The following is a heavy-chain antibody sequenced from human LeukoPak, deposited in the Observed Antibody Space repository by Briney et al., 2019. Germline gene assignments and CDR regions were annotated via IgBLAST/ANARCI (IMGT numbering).Heavy chain of an antibody. CDR3: ARLDTALDY. CDR2: IYYTGST. D-gene: IGHD5-18*01. J-gene: IGHJ4*02. CDR1: GGSLSSGDYY. Sequence: SETLSLTCTVSGGSLSSGDYYWHWIRQYPGKGLEWIGYIYYTGSTSYSPSLQSRVSISRDTSKNQFSLNLHSVTAADTAVYYCARLDTALDYWGQGTLVTVSS. V-gene: IGHV4-31*03.